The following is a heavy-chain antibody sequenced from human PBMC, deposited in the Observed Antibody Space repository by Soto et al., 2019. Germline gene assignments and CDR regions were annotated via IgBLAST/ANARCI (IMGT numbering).Heavy chain of an antibody. CDR3: ARAHEVAWFDS. D-gene: IGHD2-15*01. CDR2: ITNRGTHT. CDR1: GFSFSSYT. V-gene: IGHV3-21*01. J-gene: IGHJ5*01. Sequence: GGSLRLSCAASGFSFSSYTMNWVRQAPGKGLQWVSSITNRGTHTYSADSVKGRFTISRDNDKNSLYLQMNNLRAEDTATYFCARAHEVAWFDSWGLGTLVTVSS.